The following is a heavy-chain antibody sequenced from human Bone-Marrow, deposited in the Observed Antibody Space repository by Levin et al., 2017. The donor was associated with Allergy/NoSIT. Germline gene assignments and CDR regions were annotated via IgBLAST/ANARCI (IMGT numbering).Heavy chain of an antibody. CDR3: ARLFLHDDFWSGYYHYYYMDV. CDR2: IYYSGDT. D-gene: IGHD3-3*01. V-gene: IGHV4-31*03. Sequence: SETLSLTCTVSGGAISSAGYYWTWIRQHPGKGLEWIGYIYYSGDTYHNPSLKDRVAISVDTSRNQFSLQLTSVTAADTAVYYCARLFLHDDFWSGYYHYYYMDVWGKGTTVTVSS. CDR1: GGAISSAGYY. J-gene: IGHJ6*03.